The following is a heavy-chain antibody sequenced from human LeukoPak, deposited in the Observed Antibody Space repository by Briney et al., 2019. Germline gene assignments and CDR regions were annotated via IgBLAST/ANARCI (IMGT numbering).Heavy chain of an antibody. Sequence: WRSLRLSCAAPGFTFSSYSMNWVRQAPGKGLEWVSSISSSSSYIYYADSVKGRFTISRDNAKNSLYLQMNSLRAEDTAVYHCAREAYDSSGLGYWGQGTLVTVSS. D-gene: IGHD3-22*01. CDR2: ISSSSSYI. V-gene: IGHV3-21*01. CDR3: AREAYDSSGLGY. J-gene: IGHJ4*02. CDR1: GFTFSSYS.